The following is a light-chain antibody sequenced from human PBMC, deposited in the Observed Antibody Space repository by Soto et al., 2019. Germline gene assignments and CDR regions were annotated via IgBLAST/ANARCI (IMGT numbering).Light chain of an antibody. CDR1: SSDVGGYNY. V-gene: IGLV2-8*01. Sequence: QSVLTQPPSASGSPGQSVTIYCTGTSSDVGGYNYVSWYQQHPGKAPKLMIYEVSKRPSGVPDRFSGSKSGNTASLTVSGLQAEDEADYYCSSYAGSNNYVFGTGTKATVL. CDR3: SSYAGSNNYV. J-gene: IGLJ1*01. CDR2: EVS.